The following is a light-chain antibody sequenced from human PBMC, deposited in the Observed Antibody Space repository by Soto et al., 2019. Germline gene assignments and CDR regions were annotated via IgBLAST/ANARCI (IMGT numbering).Light chain of an antibody. CDR3: GSYTTSYNYV. V-gene: IGLV2-14*03. J-gene: IGLJ1*01. CDR2: DVS. Sequence: QSVLTQPASVSGSPGQSITISCTGTISDVGSYNYVSWYKQYPGKAPKLMIYDVSTRPSGVSERFSGSKSGNTASLTIAGLRAEDEADYYCGSYTTSYNYVFGTGTKQTVL. CDR1: ISDVGSYNY.